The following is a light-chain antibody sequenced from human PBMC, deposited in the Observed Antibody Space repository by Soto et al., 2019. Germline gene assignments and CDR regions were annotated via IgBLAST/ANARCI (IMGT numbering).Light chain of an antibody. CDR1: QGMNTY. Sequence: DIQLTQSPSFLSASVGDRVTISCRASQGMNTYVAWYQQKPGKAPKLLIYGASTLQSGVPSRFSGSESGAEFTLTISSLQPEDFATYYCQQLHSYPITFGQGTRL. J-gene: IGKJ5*01. CDR3: QQLHSYPIT. V-gene: IGKV1-9*01. CDR2: GAS.